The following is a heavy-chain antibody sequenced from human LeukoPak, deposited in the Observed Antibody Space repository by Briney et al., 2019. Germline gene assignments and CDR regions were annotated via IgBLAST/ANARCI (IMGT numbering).Heavy chain of an antibody. D-gene: IGHD6-19*01. CDR2: FDPEDGET. CDR1: GYTLTELS. J-gene: IGHJ3*02. CDR3: ARYSWAVAGTGRAFDI. Sequence: ASVKVSCKVSGYTLTELSMHWVRQAPGKGLEWMGGFDPEDGETIYAQKFQGRVTMTEDTSADTAYMELSSLRSEDTAVYYCARYSWAVAGTGRAFDIWGQGTMVTVSS. V-gene: IGHV1-24*01.